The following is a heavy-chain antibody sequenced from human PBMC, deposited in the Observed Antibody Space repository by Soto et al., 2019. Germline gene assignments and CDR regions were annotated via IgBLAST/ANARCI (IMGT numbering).Heavy chain of an antibody. Sequence: GSLRLSCAASGFTFSDYYMSWIRQAPGKGLEWVSYISSSGSTIYYADSVKGRFTISRDNAKNSLYLQMNSLRAEDTAVYYCARGGVTSSSWYDAFDIWGQGTMVTVSS. J-gene: IGHJ3*02. CDR1: GFTFSDYY. CDR3: ARGGVTSSSWYDAFDI. V-gene: IGHV3-11*01. CDR2: ISSSGSTI. D-gene: IGHD6-13*01.